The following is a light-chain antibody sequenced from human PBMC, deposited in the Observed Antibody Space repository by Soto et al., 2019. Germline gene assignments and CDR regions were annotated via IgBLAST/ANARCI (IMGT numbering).Light chain of an antibody. V-gene: IGKV3-15*01. CDR3: QQYNNWPPFT. Sequence: EIVLTQSPATLSVSPGERAALSCRASQSVSTDLAWYQQTPGQAPRLLIYGASTRATGVADRFSGSGSGTEFTLTITSLQSEDFALYYCQQYNNWPPFTFXQGTKVDIK. CDR2: GAS. CDR1: QSVSTD. J-gene: IGKJ2*01.